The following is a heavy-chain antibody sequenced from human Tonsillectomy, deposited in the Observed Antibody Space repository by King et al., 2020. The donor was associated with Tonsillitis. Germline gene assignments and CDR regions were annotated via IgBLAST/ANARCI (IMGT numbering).Heavy chain of an antibody. CDR1: GYSISSGYY. CDR3: AKSGGRYGDYALHYFDY. D-gene: IGHD4-17*01. Sequence: QLQESGPGLVKPSETLSLTCAVSGYSISSGYYWGWIRQPPGKGLEWIGSIYHSGSNYYNPSLKSRVTISVDTSKNQFSLKLSSVTAADTAVYYCAKSGGRYGDYALHYFDYWGQGTLVTVSS. CDR2: IYHSGSN. V-gene: IGHV4-38-2*01. J-gene: IGHJ4*02.